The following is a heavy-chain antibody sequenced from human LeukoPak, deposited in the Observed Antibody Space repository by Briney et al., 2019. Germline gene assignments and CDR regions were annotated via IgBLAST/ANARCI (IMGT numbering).Heavy chain of an antibody. CDR2: IFTTGST. D-gene: IGHD7-27*01. Sequence: SETLSLTCSVSGGSINSYYWSWIRQPAGKPLEWIGHIFTTGSTSYNPSLRTRVTISEDSSKDQFSLNLKSVTAADTAVYYCARDRNWGRGYFDLWGRGTLVIVSS. J-gene: IGHJ2*01. CDR3: ARDRNWGRGYFDL. CDR1: GGSINSYY. V-gene: IGHV4-4*07.